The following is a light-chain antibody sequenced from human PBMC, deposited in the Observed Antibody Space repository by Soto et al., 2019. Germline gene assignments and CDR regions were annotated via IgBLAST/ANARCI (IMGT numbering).Light chain of an antibody. CDR3: AAWDDSLSGRV. V-gene: IGLV1-47*01. Sequence: QSVLTQPPSASWTPRQRVTISCSGSTSNIGSNYVYWYQQLPGTAPKLLIYMNNQRPSGVPDRFSGSKSGSSASLAISGLRSEDEADYYCAAWDDSLSGRVFGVGTKVTVL. CDR1: TSNIGSNY. CDR2: MNN. J-gene: IGLJ2*01.